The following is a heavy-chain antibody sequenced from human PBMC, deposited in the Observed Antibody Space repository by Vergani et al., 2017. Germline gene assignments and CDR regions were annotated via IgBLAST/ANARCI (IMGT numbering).Heavy chain of an antibody. CDR3: ALAESSTSCINSVCITPETGSWFDP. D-gene: IGHD2-2*01. CDR2: ITPFNGNT. CDR1: GVTFSSYG. J-gene: IGHJ5*02. Sequence: QVQLVQSGAEVKKPGSSVKVSCKASGVTFSSYGISWVRQAPGQGLEWMGWITPFNGNTNYAQKFQDRVTITRDRSMSTAYMELSSLRSEDTAMYYCALAESSTSCINSVCITPETGSWFDPWGQGTLVTVSS. V-gene: IGHV1-45*02.